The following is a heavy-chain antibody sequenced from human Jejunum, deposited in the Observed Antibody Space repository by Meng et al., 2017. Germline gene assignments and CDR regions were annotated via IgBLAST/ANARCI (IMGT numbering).Heavy chain of an antibody. V-gene: IGHV4-34*01. Sequence: QVQLQQWGAGLLKPSETLSLTGAVYGGSFSAYYWGWIRQPLGKGLEWIGEFNHNGDTNYNPSLKSRVTISVDTPKNEYTLRLTSVTAADTAIYYCARVQMVRLFDSWGQGALVTVSS. CDR1: GGSFSAYY. J-gene: IGHJ4*02. CDR3: ARVQMVRLFDS. D-gene: IGHD5-18*01. CDR2: FNHNGDT.